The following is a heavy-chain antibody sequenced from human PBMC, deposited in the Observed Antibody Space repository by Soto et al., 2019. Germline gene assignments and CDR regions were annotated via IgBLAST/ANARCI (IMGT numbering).Heavy chain of an antibody. CDR2: IDPSDSYT. D-gene: IGHD6-13*01. CDR1: GYSFTSYW. CDR3: ARSRVGSRYSDYYYYGMDV. V-gene: IGHV5-10-1*01. J-gene: IGHJ6*02. Sequence: PXEFLKISCQCSGYSFTSYWISWVRQIPGKGLEWMGRIDPSDSYTNYSPSFQGHVTISADKSISTAYLQWSSLKASDTAMYYCARSRVGSRYSDYYYYGMDVWGQGTTVTVSS.